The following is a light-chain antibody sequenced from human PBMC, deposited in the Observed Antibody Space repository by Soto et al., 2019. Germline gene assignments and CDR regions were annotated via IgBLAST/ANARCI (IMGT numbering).Light chain of an antibody. CDR2: DVS. Sequence: QSALTQPASVSGAPGQSIAISCTGTRSDFGGYNYVSWYQPHPGKAPKLMVYDVSNRPLGVSNRFSGSKSGNTASLTISGLQAEDEADYYCSSYTSSSTYVFGTGTKLTVL. CDR3: SSYTSSSTYV. J-gene: IGLJ1*01. V-gene: IGLV2-14*03. CDR1: RSDFGGYNY.